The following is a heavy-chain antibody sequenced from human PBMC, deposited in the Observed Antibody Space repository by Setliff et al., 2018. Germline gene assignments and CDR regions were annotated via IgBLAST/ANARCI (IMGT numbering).Heavy chain of an antibody. CDR3: ARGRNIAARLLDS. V-gene: IGHV4-34*01. Sequence: SETLSLTCAAYGGTFSDYHWTWIRQSPEKGLEWIGEINHRGSTNYNTSLKSRVTISIDTSRDQFSLKLISMIAADTAVYYCARGRNIAARLLDSWGQGTLVTVSS. CDR2: INHRGST. CDR1: GGTFSDYH. J-gene: IGHJ4*02. D-gene: IGHD6-6*01.